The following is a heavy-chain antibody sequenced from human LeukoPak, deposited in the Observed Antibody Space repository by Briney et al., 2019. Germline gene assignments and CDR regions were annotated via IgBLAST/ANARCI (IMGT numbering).Heavy chain of an antibody. CDR3: ARVGDGYNELNY. V-gene: IGHV3-7*01. D-gene: IGHD5-24*01. J-gene: IGHJ4*02. Sequence: PGGSLRLSCEASGFTFRTYWMSWVRQAPGKGLGWVASINQDGSEKYYVDSVKGRFTVSRDNAKSSLYLQMNSLRAEDTAVYYCARVGDGYNELNYWGQGALVTVSS. CDR2: INQDGSEK. CDR1: GFTFRTYW.